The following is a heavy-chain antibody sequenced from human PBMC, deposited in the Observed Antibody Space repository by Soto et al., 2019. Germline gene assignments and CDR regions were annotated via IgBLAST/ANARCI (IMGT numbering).Heavy chain of an antibody. CDR2: INHSGST. D-gene: IGHD3-10*01. V-gene: IGHV4-34*01. CDR1: GGSFSGYY. CDR3: ARRRGDLSPRYGSGSYRPYYYYYYMDV. Sequence: SETLSLTCAVYGGSFSGYYWSWIRQPPGKGLEWIGEINHSGSTNYNPSLKSRVTISVDTSKNQFSLKLSSVTAADTAVYYCARRRGDLSPRYGSGSYRPYYYYYYMDVWGKGTTVTVSS. J-gene: IGHJ6*03.